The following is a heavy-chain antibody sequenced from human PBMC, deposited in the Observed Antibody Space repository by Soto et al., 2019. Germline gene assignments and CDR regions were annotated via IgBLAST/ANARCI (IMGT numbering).Heavy chain of an antibody. Sequence: GASVKVSCKASGYTFTSYAMHWVRQAPGQRLEWMGWINAGNGNTKYSQKFQGRVTITRDTSASTAYMELSSLRSEDTAVYYCARGRGELGDCSGGSCSNDAFDIWGQGTMVTVSS. V-gene: IGHV1-3*01. CDR3: ARGRGELGDCSGGSCSNDAFDI. CDR2: INAGNGNT. D-gene: IGHD2-15*01. J-gene: IGHJ3*02. CDR1: GYTFTSYA.